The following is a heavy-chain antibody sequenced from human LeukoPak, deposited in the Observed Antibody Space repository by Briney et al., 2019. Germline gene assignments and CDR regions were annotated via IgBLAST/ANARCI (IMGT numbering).Heavy chain of an antibody. CDR1: GFTFSSYG. D-gene: IGHD3-10*01. J-gene: IGHJ4*02. CDR2: ISSSSSAI. V-gene: IGHV3-48*02. CDR3: ARGGGARPDY. Sequence: AGGSLRLSCTAPGFTFSSYGMNWVRQAPGKGLKWVSYISSSSSAINYADSVKGRFTISRDNAKNSLFLQMNSLRDEDTAMYYCARGGGARPDYWGQGTLVTVSS.